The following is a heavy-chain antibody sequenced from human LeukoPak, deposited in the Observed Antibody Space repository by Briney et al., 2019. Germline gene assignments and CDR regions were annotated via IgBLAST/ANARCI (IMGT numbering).Heavy chain of an antibody. CDR3: VRDSYVDSEGVRWFDP. J-gene: IGHJ5*02. D-gene: IGHD3-9*01. CDR1: GFTVSSNY. CDR2: LYRGGDT. V-gene: IGHV3-66*01. Sequence: GGSLRLSCVASGFTVSSNYMSWVRQAPGKGLEWVAVLYRGGDTYYAVSVRGRFTISRDNSKKTLYMQINSLRVEDTAIYYCVRDSYVDSEGVRWFDPWGQGTLVTVSS.